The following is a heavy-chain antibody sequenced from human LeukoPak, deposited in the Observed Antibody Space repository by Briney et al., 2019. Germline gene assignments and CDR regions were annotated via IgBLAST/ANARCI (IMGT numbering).Heavy chain of an antibody. J-gene: IGHJ4*02. CDR1: GFTLSSYG. CDR2: ISYDGSNK. V-gene: IGHV3-30*03. CDR3: ARDSHVLRFLEWLFSFDY. D-gene: IGHD3-3*01. Sequence: GGSLRLSCAASGFTLSSYGMHWVRQAPGKGLEWVAVISYDGSNKYYADSVKGRFTISRDNAKNPLYLQMNSLRAEDTAVYYCARDSHVLRFLEWLFSFDYWGQGTLVTVSS.